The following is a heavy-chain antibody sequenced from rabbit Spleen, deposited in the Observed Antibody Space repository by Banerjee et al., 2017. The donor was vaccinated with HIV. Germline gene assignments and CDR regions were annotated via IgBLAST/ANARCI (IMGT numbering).Heavy chain of an antibody. V-gene: IGHV1S40*01. CDR2: IDSGSSGFT. D-gene: IGHD4-1*01. J-gene: IGHJ4*01. CDR1: GVSFSSNSY. CDR3: ARADYSSAWAFSL. Sequence: QSLEESGGDLVKPGASLTLTCTASGVSFSSNSYMCWVRQAPGKGLEWIACIDSGSSGFTYFASWAKGRFTISKTSSTTVTLQMTSLTAADTATYFCARADYSSAWAFSLWGPGTLVTVS.